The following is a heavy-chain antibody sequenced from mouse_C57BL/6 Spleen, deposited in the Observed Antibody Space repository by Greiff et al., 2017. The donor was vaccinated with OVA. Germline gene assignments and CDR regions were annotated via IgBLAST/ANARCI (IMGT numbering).Heavy chain of an antibody. Sequence: EVMLVESGGGLVKPGGSLKLSCAASGFTFSSYTMSWVRQTPEKRLEWVATISGGGGNTYYPDSVKGRFTISRDNAKNTLYLQMSSLRSEDTALYYCARRGVYDSYWYFDVWGTGTTVTVSS. V-gene: IGHV5-9*01. CDR2: ISGGGGNT. CDR3: ARRGVYDSYWYFDV. J-gene: IGHJ1*03. CDR1: GFTFSSYT. D-gene: IGHD2-4*01.